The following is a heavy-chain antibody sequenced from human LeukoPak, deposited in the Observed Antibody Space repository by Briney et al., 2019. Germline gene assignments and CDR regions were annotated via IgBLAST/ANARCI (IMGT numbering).Heavy chain of an antibody. CDR3: AREGRYYDSSGYPDDAFDI. CDR1: GGSFSGYY. D-gene: IGHD3-22*01. V-gene: IGHV4-34*01. CDR2: INHSGST. J-gene: IGHJ3*02. Sequence: LETLSLTCAVYGGSFSGYYWSWIRQPPGKGLEWIGEINHSGSTNYNPSLKSRVTISVDTSKNQFSLKLSSVTAAGTAVYYCAREGRYYDSSGYPDDAFDIWGQGTMVAVSS.